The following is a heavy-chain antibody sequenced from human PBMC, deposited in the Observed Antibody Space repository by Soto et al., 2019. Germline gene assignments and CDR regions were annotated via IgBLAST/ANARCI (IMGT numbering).Heavy chain of an antibody. Sequence: PGGSLRLSCAVSGFTFSSYGMHWVRQAPGKGLEWVVVISYDGSNKYYADSVKGRFTISRDNSKNTLYLQMNSLRAEDTAVYYSAKDDCSGGSCYFYYYGMDVSGQGTTVTVS. D-gene: IGHD2-15*01. CDR3: AKDDCSGGSCYFYYYGMDV. J-gene: IGHJ6*02. V-gene: IGHV3-30*18. CDR1: GFTFSSYG. CDR2: ISYDGSNK.